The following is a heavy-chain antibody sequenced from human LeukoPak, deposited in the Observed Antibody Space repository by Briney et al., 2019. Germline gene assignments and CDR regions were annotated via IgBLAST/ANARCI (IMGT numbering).Heavy chain of an antibody. CDR2: ISGSGGST. D-gene: IGHD6-13*01. Sequence: GGSLRLSCAASGFTFSDAWMTWVRQAPGKGLEWVSAISGSGGSTYYADSVKGRFTISRDNSKNTLYLQMNSLRAEDTAVYYCAKHIAAAGDYFDYWGQGTLVTVSS. CDR1: GFTFSDAW. V-gene: IGHV3-23*01. CDR3: AKHIAAAGDYFDY. J-gene: IGHJ4*02.